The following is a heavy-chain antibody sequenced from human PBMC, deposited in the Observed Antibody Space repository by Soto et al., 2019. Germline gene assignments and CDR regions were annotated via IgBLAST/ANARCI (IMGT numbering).Heavy chain of an antibody. J-gene: IGHJ4*02. V-gene: IGHV3-73*01. CDR2: IRSKANSYAT. CDR3: TNSGSLGPFDY. D-gene: IGHD1-26*01. Sequence: GGSLRLSCAASEFTFSGSAMHWVRQASGKGLEWVGRIRSKANSYATAYAASVKGRFTISRDDSKNTAYLQMNSLKTEDTAVYYCTNSGSLGPFDYWGQGTLVTVSS. CDR1: EFTFSGSA.